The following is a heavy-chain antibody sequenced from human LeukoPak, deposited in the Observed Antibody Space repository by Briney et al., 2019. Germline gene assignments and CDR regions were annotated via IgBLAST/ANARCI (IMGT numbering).Heavy chain of an antibody. CDR3: ARPVEGSGDP. Sequence: GRSLRLSCAASGFTFSSYAMHWVRQAPGKGLEWVAVISYDGSNKYCADSVKGRFTISRDNSKNTLYLQMNSLRAEDTAVYYCARPVEGSGDPWGQGTLVTVSS. CDR1: GFTFSSYA. CDR2: ISYDGSNK. V-gene: IGHV3-30*04. D-gene: IGHD3-10*01. J-gene: IGHJ5*02.